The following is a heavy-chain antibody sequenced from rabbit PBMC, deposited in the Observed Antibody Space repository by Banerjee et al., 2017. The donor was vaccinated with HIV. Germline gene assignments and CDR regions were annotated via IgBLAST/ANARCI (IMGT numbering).Heavy chain of an antibody. Sequence: QEQLKESGGDLVKPGASLTLTCKASGIDFSNYGISWVRQAPGKGLEWIAYIYPDYGSTHYASWVNGRFTISLDNAQNTVFLQMTSLTAADTATYFCARARSAGYGYATDFRLDLWGPGTLVTVS. V-gene: IGHV1S47*01. CDR2: IYPDYGST. CDR3: ARARSAGYGYATDFRLDL. CDR1: GIDFSNYG. D-gene: IGHD6-1*01. J-gene: IGHJ3*01.